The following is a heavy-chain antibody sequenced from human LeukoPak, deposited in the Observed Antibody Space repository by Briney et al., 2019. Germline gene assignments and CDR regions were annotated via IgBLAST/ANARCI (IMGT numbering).Heavy chain of an antibody. D-gene: IGHD4-17*01. V-gene: IGHV3-30*02. CDR1: GFTFSSYG. CDR2: IRYDGSNK. Sequence: GGSLRLSCAASGFTFSSYGMHWVRQAPGKGLEWVAFIRYDGSNKYYADSVKGRFTISRDNSKNTLYLQMNSLRAEDTAVYYCAKDLGDYGDYVLLGTKFDYWGQGTLVTVSS. CDR3: AKDLGDYGDYVLLGTKFDY. J-gene: IGHJ4*02.